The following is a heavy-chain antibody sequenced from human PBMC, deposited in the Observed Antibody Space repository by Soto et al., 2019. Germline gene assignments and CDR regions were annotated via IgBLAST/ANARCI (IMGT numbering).Heavy chain of an antibody. CDR1: GGTFSSYA. CDR3: ARDGPGIAAAGSPMGGWFDP. Sequence: SVKVSCKASGGTFSSYAISWVRQAPGQGLEWMGGIIPIFGTANYAQKFQGRVTMTADESMSTAYMELSSLRSDDTAVYYCARDGPGIAAAGSPMGGWFDPWGQGTLVTVS. CDR2: IIPIFGTA. V-gene: IGHV1-69*13. J-gene: IGHJ5*02. D-gene: IGHD6-13*01.